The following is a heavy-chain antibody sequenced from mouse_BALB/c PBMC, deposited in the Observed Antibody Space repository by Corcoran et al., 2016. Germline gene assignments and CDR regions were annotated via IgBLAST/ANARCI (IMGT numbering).Heavy chain of an antibody. J-gene: IGHJ4*01. CDR1: GFNIKDTY. Sequence: EVQLQQSGAELVKPGASVKLSCTASGFNIKDTYMHWVKQRPEQGLEWIGRIDPANGNTKYDPKFQGKATITEDTSSNTAYLQLSSLTSEDTAVYYCARRLLGAMDYWGQGTSVTVSS. D-gene: IGHD2-3*01. V-gene: IGHV14-3*02. CDR2: IDPANGNT. CDR3: ARRLLGAMDY.